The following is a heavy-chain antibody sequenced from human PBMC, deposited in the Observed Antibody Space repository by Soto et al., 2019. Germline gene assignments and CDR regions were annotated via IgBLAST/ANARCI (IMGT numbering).Heavy chain of an antibody. Sequence: EVQTLESGGGLVQPGGSLRLSCSASGVDFSSYAMSWVRQAPGKGLDWVSSITDTGDSTYYSDSVKGRFTVSRDNSKNTLFLQMNSLRVEDTARYYCAKDAAGRVAARFEHWGQGSLVTVSS. D-gene: IGHD2-15*01. CDR2: ITDTGDST. V-gene: IGHV3-23*01. CDR3: AKDAAGRVAARFEH. CDR1: GVDFSSYA. J-gene: IGHJ4*02.